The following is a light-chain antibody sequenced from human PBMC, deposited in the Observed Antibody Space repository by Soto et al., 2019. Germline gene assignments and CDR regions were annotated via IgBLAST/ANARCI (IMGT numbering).Light chain of an antibody. CDR1: SSDVGGYDY. Sequence: QSALTQPASVSGSPGQSITISCTGSSSDVGGYDYVSWYQHQPGKAPKLMIYEVASRPSGVSNRFSGSKSGNTASLTIAGLRAEDEGDYYCCSSGGSPTYVFGTGTKLTVL. V-gene: IGLV2-14*01. CDR3: CSSGGSPTYV. J-gene: IGLJ1*01. CDR2: EVA.